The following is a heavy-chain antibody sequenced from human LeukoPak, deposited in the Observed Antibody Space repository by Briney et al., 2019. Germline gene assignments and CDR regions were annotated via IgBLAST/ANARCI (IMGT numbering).Heavy chain of an antibody. J-gene: IGHJ4*02. D-gene: IGHD3-22*01. CDR1: GYTFTSYD. CDR2: MNPNSGNT. V-gene: IGHV1-8*01. CDR3: ARYYDSSGYFAY. Sequence: ASVKISCKASGYTFTSYDINWVRQATGQGLEWMGWMNPNSGNTGYAQKFQGRVTMTRNTSISTAYMELSSLRSEDTAVYYCARYYDSSGYFAYWGQGTLVTVSS.